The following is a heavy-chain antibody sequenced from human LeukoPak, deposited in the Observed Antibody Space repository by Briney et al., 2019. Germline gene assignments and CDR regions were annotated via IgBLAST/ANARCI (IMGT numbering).Heavy chain of an antibody. CDR2: INHSGST. J-gene: IGHJ4*02. Sequence: SETLSLTCAVYGGSFSGYYWSWIRRPPGKGLEWIGEINHSGSTNYNPSLKSRVTISVDTSKNQFSLKLSSVTAADTAVYYCARAHSSGYYYAYFDYWGQGTLVTVSS. CDR3: ARAHSSGYYYAYFDY. V-gene: IGHV4-34*01. CDR1: GGSFSGYY. D-gene: IGHD3-22*01.